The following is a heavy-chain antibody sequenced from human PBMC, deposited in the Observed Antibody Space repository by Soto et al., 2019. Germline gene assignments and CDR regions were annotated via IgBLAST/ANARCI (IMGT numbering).Heavy chain of an antibody. Sequence: SETLSLTCTVSGGSVSSGSYYWSWIRQPPGKGLEWIGYIYYSGTTYYNPSLKSRVTISVDTSKNQFSLKLTSVTAADTAIYYCARGDHSNLGVDAFDFWGQGTMVTLSS. CDR2: IYYSGTT. CDR3: ARGDHSNLGVDAFDF. J-gene: IGHJ3*01. V-gene: IGHV4-61*01. D-gene: IGHD4-4*01. CDR1: GGSVSSGSYY.